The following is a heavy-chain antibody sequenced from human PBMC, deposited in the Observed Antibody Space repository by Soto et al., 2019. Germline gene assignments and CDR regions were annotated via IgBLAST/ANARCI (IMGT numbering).Heavy chain of an antibody. Sequence: PGGSLRLSCAASGFTFTSYWMTWVRQAPGKGLEWVSVIYRGVATYYADSVRGRFTISRDTSKNTVYLQMNSLRAEDTAVYYCARDRSDSSRADSFDVWGQGTMVTVSS. V-gene: IGHV3-53*01. CDR3: ARDRSDSSRADSFDV. CDR1: GFTFTSYW. D-gene: IGHD6-25*01. CDR2: IYRGVAT. J-gene: IGHJ3*01.